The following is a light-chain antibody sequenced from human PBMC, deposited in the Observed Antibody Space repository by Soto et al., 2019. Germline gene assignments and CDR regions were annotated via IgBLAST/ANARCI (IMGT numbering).Light chain of an antibody. CDR1: QSVSSSY. CDR3: QQYNNWPIT. V-gene: IGKV3-15*01. Sequence: EIVLTQSPCTLALSPGERATLSCRASQSVSSSYLAWYQQKPGQAPRLLMYGASTRATGIPARFSGSGSGTEFTLTISSLQSEDFEVYYCQQYNNWPITFGQGTRLEIK. CDR2: GAS. J-gene: IGKJ5*01.